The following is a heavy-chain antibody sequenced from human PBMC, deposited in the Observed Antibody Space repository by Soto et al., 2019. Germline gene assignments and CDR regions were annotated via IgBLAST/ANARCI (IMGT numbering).Heavy chain of an antibody. CDR1: GFTFSSYG. V-gene: IGHV3-30*18. D-gene: IGHD6-19*01. J-gene: IGHJ4*02. CDR3: AKFPYGIAVAAIDY. Sequence: GGSLRLSCAASGFTFSSYGMHWVRQAPGKGLEWVAVISYDGSNKYYADSVKGRFTISRDNSKNTLYLQMNSLRAEDTAVYYCAKFPYGIAVAAIDYWGQGTLVTVSS. CDR2: ISYDGSNK.